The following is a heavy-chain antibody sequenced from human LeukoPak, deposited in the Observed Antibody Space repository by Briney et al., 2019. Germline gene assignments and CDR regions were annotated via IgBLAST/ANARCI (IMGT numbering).Heavy chain of an antibody. CDR1: GGTFSSYA. CDR3: ARVPGGVVVIPLPDY. Sequence: SVKVSCKASGGTFSSYAISWVRQAPGQGLEWMGGIIPIFGTANYAQKFQGRVTITADTSTSTAYMELRSLRSDDTAVYYCARVPGGVVVIPLPDYWGQGTLVTVSS. CDR2: IIPIFGTA. J-gene: IGHJ4*02. D-gene: IGHD3-22*01. V-gene: IGHV1-69*06.